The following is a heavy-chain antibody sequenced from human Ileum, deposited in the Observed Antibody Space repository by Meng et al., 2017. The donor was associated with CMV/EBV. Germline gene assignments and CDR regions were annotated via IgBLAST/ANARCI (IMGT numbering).Heavy chain of an antibody. CDR1: GYTFTGYY. D-gene: IGHD3-10*01. CDR2: INPSSGGT. CDR3: ARVRPAEYLQH. Sequence: VQLVQSEAEFNTHGASVKVSRKTCGYTFTGYYMHWVRQAPEQGLDWMGRINPSSGGTNYAQKFQGRVTMTRDTSISSASLELSRLRSDDTAVYFCARVRPAEYLQHWGQGTLVTVSS. V-gene: IGHV1-2*06. J-gene: IGHJ1*01.